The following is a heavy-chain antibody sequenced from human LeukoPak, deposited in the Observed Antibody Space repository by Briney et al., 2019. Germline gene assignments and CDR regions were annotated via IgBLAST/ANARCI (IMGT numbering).Heavy chain of an antibody. Sequence: PGGSLRLSCAASGFTFSSYWMHWVRQAPGKGLVWVSRINGDGSSTAYADSVKGRFTISRDNAKNTLYLQMNSLTAEDTAVYYCGRDQTPFYWGQGSPVTVSS. V-gene: IGHV3-74*01. CDR3: GRDQTPFY. CDR2: INGDGSST. D-gene: IGHD2-15*01. J-gene: IGHJ4*02. CDR1: GFTFSSYW.